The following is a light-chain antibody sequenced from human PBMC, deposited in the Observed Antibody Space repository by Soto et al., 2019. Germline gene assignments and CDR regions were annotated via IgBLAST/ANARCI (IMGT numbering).Light chain of an antibody. CDR2: GAS. CDR3: QQLNSYPTAT. J-gene: IGKJ4*01. CDR1: QSVSSN. Sequence: EIVLTQSPATLSVSPGERAALSCRASQSVSSNLAWYQQKPGQPPRLLIFGASTRATGIPARFSGSGSEAEFTLTISSLQSEDFATYYCQQLNSYPTATFGGGTKVEVK. V-gene: IGKV3D-15*01.